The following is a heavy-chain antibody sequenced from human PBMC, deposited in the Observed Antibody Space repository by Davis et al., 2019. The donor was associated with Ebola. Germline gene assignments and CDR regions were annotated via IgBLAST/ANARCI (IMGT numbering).Heavy chain of an antibody. D-gene: IGHD1-26*01. V-gene: IGHV3-23*01. CDR2: VSGSGDTT. CDR1: GFRFSNNA. Sequence: GGSLRLSCAASGFRFSNNAMSWVRQAPGKGLEWVSDVSGSGDTTYYADSVKGRFTISRDNAKNSLYLQMNSLRAEDTAIYYCARYFGTYRDYWGQGTLVTVSS. CDR3: ARYFGTYRDY. J-gene: IGHJ4*02.